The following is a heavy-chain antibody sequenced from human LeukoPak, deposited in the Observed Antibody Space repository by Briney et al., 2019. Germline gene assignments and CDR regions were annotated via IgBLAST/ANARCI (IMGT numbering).Heavy chain of an antibody. CDR1: GYTLTELS. CDR2: FDPEDGET. D-gene: IGHD6-13*01. V-gene: IGHV1-24*01. J-gene: IGHJ4*02. Sequence: ASVKVSCKVSGYTLTELSMHWVRQAPGKGLEWMGGFDPEDGETIYAQKFQGRVTMTEDTSTDTAYMELSSVTAADTAVYYCARDGLSSSNWPFDYWGQGTLVTVSS. CDR3: ARDGLSSSNWPFDY.